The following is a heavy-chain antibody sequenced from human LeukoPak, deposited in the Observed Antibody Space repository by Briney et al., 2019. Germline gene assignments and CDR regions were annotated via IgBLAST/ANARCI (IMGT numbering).Heavy chain of an antibody. J-gene: IGHJ4*02. D-gene: IGHD3-22*01. CDR3: AKDRRSGYYYGVDY. V-gene: IGHV3-30*02. CDR2: IRYDGSNK. CDR1: GFTFSSYG. Sequence: GGSLRLSCAASGFTFSSYGMHWVRQAPGKGLEWVAFIRYDGSNKYYADSVKGRFTISRDNSKNTLYLQMNSLRAEDTAVYYCAKDRRSGYYYGVDYWGQGTLLTVSS.